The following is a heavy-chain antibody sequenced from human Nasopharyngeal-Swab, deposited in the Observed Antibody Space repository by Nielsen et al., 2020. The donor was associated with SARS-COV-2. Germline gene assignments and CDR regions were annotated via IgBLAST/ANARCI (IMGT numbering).Heavy chain of an antibody. CDR1: GYSFTSYW. V-gene: IGHV5-10-1*04. D-gene: IGHD6-19*01. Sequence: GESLKISCKSSGYSFTSYWISWVRQMPGKGLEWMGRIDPSDSYTNYSPSFQGQVTISADKSISTAYLQWSSLKASDTAMYYCARQMSAQQWLPLTPDYWGQGTLVTVSS. CDR3: ARQMSAQQWLPLTPDY. J-gene: IGHJ4*02. CDR2: IDPSDSYT.